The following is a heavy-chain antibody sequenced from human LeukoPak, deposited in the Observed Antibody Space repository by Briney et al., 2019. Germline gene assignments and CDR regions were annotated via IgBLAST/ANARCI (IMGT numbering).Heavy chain of an antibody. D-gene: IGHD2-15*01. V-gene: IGHV4-30-2*01. J-gene: IGHJ3*02. Sequence: SETLSLTCAVSGGSISSGGYSWSWIRQPPGKGLEWIGYIYHGGSTYYNPSLKSRVTISVDRSKNQFSLKLSSVTAADTAVYYCARGSTLDAFDIWGQGTMVTVSS. CDR3: ARGSTLDAFDI. CDR2: IYHGGST. CDR1: GGSISSGGYS.